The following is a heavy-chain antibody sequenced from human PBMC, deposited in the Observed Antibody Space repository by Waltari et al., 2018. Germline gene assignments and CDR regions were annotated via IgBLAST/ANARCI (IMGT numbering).Heavy chain of an antibody. V-gene: IGHV3-72*01. CDR2: IRNKANSYST. D-gene: IGHD6-13*01. Sequence: EVHLVESGGGLVQPGGSLRLSCVASGFTFSAHYMEWVRQATGKGVEWVGHIRNKANSYSTEHAASVKGRFTISRDDSKDSLYLQMNSLEIEDTGVYYCVRLAATGSPYFDSWGQGTLVTVSS. J-gene: IGHJ4*02. CDR1: GFTFSAHY. CDR3: VRLAATGSPYFDS.